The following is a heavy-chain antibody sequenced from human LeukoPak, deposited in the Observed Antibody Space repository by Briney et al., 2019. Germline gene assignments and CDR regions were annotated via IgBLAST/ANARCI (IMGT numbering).Heavy chain of an antibody. Sequence: SETLSLTCTVSGGSISSYCWSWIRQPPGKGLEWIGYIYYSGTINYNPSLKSRVTISVEMSKNQFSLKLSSVTAADTAVYYCARGTQQRVGHFDYWGQGTLVTVSS. V-gene: IGHV4-59*01. J-gene: IGHJ4*02. CDR3: ARGTQQRVGHFDY. CDR1: GGSISSYC. CDR2: IYYSGTI. D-gene: IGHD6-13*01.